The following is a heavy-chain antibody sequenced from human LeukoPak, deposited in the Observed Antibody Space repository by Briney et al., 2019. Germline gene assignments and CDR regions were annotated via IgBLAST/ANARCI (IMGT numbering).Heavy chain of an antibody. D-gene: IGHD6-19*01. CDR3: ARDSSGWHYYYYGMDV. J-gene: IGHJ6*02. CDR2: ISSSSSYI. Sequence: GGSLRLSCAASGFTFSSYSMNWDRQAPGKGLEWVSSISSSSSYIYYADPVKGRFTISRDNAKNSLYLQMNSLRAEDTAVYYCARDSSGWHYYYYGMDVWGQGTTVTVSS. CDR1: GFTFSSYS. V-gene: IGHV3-21*01.